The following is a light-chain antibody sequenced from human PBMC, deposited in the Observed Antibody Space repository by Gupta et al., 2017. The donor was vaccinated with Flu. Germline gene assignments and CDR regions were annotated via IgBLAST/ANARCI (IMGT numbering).Light chain of an antibody. CDR2: LGS. V-gene: IGKV2-28*01. CDR1: QSLLHSNGYTY. Sequence: DIVITHSPLSLPVTPGEPASISCRSSQSLLHSNGYTYLDWYLQKPGQSPQLLIYLGSNRASGVPDRFSGSGSGTDFTLKISRVEAEDVGIYYCMQALQTPPWTFGQGTKVEIK. CDR3: MQALQTPPWT. J-gene: IGKJ1*01.